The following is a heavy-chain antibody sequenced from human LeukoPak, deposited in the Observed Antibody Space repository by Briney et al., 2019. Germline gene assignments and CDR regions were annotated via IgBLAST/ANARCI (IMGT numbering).Heavy chain of an antibody. D-gene: IGHD4-17*01. Sequence: SETLSLTCTVSGGSISSSSYYWGWIRPPPGKGLEWIGSIYYSGSTNYNPSLKSRVTISVDTSKNQFSLKLSSVTAADTAVYYCARAPYGDAFDIWGQGTMVTVSS. J-gene: IGHJ3*02. V-gene: IGHV4-39*07. CDR1: GGSISSSSYY. CDR2: IYYSGST. CDR3: ARAPYGDAFDI.